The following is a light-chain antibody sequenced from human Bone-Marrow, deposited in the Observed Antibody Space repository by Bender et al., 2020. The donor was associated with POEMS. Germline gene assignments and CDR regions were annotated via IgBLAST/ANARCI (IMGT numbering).Light chain of an antibody. Sequence: SVLTQPPSASGTPGQRVTISCSGSSSNIGTNPVNWYQQLPGTAPKLLIYINNQRPSGVPDRFFGSKSGTSASLAISGLQSEDEADYYCAAWEDSLNGWVFGGGTKLTVL. J-gene: IGLJ3*02. V-gene: IGLV1-44*01. CDR3: AAWEDSLNGWV. CDR1: SSNIGTNP. CDR2: INN.